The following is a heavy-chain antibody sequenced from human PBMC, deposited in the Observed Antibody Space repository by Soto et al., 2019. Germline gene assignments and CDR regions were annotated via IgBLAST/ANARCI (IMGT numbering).Heavy chain of an antibody. CDR1: GFTFSDSY. CDR2: ITFSGNTV. CDR3: ARVSWREKYGMDV. Sequence: GGSLSLSCAASGFTFSDSYMSWIRQAPGKGLEWISYITFSGNTVYYADSLKGRFTISRDNAKNSLYLQMNRLRAEDTAVYYCARVSWREKYGMDVWGQGTTVTVYS. J-gene: IGHJ6*02. V-gene: IGHV3-11*01.